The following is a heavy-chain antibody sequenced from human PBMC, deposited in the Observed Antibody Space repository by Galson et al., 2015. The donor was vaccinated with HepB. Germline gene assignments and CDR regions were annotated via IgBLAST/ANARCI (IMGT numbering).Heavy chain of an antibody. Sequence: SVKVSCKASGGTFSSYAISWVRQAPGQGLEWMGGIIPIFGTANYAQKFQGRVTITADKSTSTAYMELSSLRSEDTAVYYCARDRVYYYDSSGPDAFDIWGQGTMVTVSS. D-gene: IGHD3-22*01. J-gene: IGHJ3*02. CDR1: GGTFSSYA. V-gene: IGHV1-69*06. CDR3: ARDRVYYYDSSGPDAFDI. CDR2: IIPIFGTA.